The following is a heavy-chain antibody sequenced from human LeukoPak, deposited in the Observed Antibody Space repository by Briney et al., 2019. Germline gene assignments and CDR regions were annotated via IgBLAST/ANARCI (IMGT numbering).Heavy chain of an antibody. Sequence: GESMKISCKGSGCSFTSYWIGWVRQMPGKGLEWMGITYPGDSDTRYSPSFQGQVTISADKSISTAYLQWSSLKASDTAMYYCARLRDFWSGYYFDYWGQGTLVTVSS. CDR3: ARLRDFWSGYYFDY. CDR1: GCSFTSYW. D-gene: IGHD3-3*01. V-gene: IGHV5-51*01. CDR2: TYPGDSDT. J-gene: IGHJ4*02.